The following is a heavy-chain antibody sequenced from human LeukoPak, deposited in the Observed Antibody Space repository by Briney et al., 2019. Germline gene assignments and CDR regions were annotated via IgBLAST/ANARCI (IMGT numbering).Heavy chain of an antibody. J-gene: IGHJ4*02. D-gene: IGHD4-17*01. CDR2: IWYDGSNK. V-gene: IGHV3-33*01. Sequence: PGRSLRLSCAASGFTLSSYGMHWVRQAPGKGLEWVAVIWYDGSNKYYADSVKGRFTISRDNSKNTLYLQMNSLRAEDTAVYYCCYGVMGFDYWGQGTLVTVSS. CDR3: CYGVMGFDY. CDR1: GFTLSSYG.